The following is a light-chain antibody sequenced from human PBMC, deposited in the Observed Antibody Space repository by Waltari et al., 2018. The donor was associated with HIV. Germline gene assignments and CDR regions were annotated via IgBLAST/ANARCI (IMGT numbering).Light chain of an antibody. J-gene: IGLJ2*01. CDR1: SSDVGDNDY. CDR3: TSYAGRDNLV. CDR2: EVS. Sequence: QSALTQPPSASGSPGQSVTISCTGTSSDVGDNDYVSWYQQHPSKAPKVMIYEVSKRPSGVRDRISVSKSGNTASLTVSGLQAGDEADYFCTSYAGRDNLVFGGGTKLTV. V-gene: IGLV2-8*01.